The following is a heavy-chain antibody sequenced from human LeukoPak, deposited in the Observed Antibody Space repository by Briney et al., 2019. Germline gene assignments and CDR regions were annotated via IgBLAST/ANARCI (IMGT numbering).Heavy chain of an antibody. J-gene: IGHJ3*02. CDR2: NYYTGSA. Sequence: SETLSLTCTVSDGSISSYYWNWIRQPPGKGLEWIGYNYYTGSATYNPSLKSRVTISVDTSKNQFSLKLSSVTAADTAVYYCARPEVGANGAFDIWGQGTMVTVSS. V-gene: IGHV4-59*08. D-gene: IGHD1-26*01. CDR1: DGSISSYY. CDR3: ARPEVGANGAFDI.